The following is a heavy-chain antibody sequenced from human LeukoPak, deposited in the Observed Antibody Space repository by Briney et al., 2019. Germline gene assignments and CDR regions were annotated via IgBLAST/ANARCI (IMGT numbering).Heavy chain of an antibody. CDR1: GGSISSGGYS. Sequence: PSETLSLTGAVSGGSISSGGYSWSWIRQPPGKGLEWIGYIYHSGSTYYNPSLKSRVTISVDRSKTQFSLKLSSVTAADTAVYYCASRNMVRGYYWYFDLWGRGTLVTVSS. V-gene: IGHV4-30-2*01. J-gene: IGHJ2*01. D-gene: IGHD3-10*01. CDR2: IYHSGST. CDR3: ASRNMVRGYYWYFDL.